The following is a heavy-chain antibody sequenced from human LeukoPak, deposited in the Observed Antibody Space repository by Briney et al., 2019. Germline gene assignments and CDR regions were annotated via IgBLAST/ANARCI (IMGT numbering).Heavy chain of an antibody. J-gene: IGHJ4*02. CDR2: IWYDGSNK. CDR1: GFTFRSYG. D-gene: IGHD2-2*01. V-gene: IGHV3-33*01. Sequence: GGSLRLSCAASGFTFRSYGMHWVRQAPGKGLQWVAVIWYDGSNKYYADSVKGRFTISRDNSKNTLSLQMNSLKTEDTAVYYCTTDLRGGYCSSTSCTIDYWGQGTLVTVSS. CDR3: TTDLRGGYCSSTSCTIDY.